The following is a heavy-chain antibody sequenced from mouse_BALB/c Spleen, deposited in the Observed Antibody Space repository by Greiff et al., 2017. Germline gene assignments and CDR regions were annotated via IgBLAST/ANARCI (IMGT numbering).Heavy chain of an antibody. Sequence: QVQLQQSGAELVKPGASVKLSCKASGYTFTSYYMYWVKQRPGQGLEWIGEINPSNGGTNFNEKFKSKATLTVDKSSSTAYMQLSSLTSEDSAVYYCTRGATALYFDYWGQGTTLTVSS. CDR2: INPSNGGT. CDR1: GYTFTSYY. V-gene: IGHV1S81*02. J-gene: IGHJ2*01. D-gene: IGHD1-2*01. CDR3: TRGATALYFDY.